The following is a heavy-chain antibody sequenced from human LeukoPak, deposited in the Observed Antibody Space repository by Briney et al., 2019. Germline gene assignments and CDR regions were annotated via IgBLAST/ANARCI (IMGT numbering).Heavy chain of an antibody. V-gene: IGHV4-39*07. D-gene: IGHD3-16*02. J-gene: IGHJ5*02. CDR2: IYYSGIT. Sequence: SETLSLTCTVSGGSISSSSYYRGWIRQPPGKGLEWIGSIYYSGITYYNPSLKSRVTISIDTSKNQFSLHLTSVTAADTAVYYCARSFHNWFDPWGQGTLVTVSS. CDR3: ARSFHNWFDP. CDR1: GGSISSSSYY.